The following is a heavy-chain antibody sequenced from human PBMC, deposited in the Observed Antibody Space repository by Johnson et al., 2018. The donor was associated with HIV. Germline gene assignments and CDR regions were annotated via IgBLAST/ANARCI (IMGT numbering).Heavy chain of an antibody. CDR3: ARDGSDVVGAPLQAFDI. J-gene: IGHJ3*02. D-gene: IGHD1-26*01. CDR1: GFTFSYAW. CDR2: IKQDGSEK. V-gene: IGHV3-7*05. Sequence: VQLVESGGGLVKPGGSLRLSCAASGFTFSYAWMNWVRQTPGKGLEWVANIKQDGSEKYYVDSVKGRFTISRDNAKNSLYLQMNSLRAEDTAVYYCARDGSDVVGAPLQAFDIWGQGTMVTVSS.